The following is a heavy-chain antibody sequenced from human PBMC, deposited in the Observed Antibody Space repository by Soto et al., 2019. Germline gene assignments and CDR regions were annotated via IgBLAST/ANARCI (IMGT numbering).Heavy chain of an antibody. CDR3: ARAVAVAADFDY. CDR1: GYTFTGYA. V-gene: IGHV1-3*05. Sequence: QVRLVQSGGEEKKPGASVKVSCKASGYTFTGYAMHWVRQAPGQRLEWMGWINAGNGNTKYSQKFQGRVTITRDTSASTAYMELSSLRSEDTAVYYCARAVAVAADFDYWGQGTLVTVSS. D-gene: IGHD6-19*01. CDR2: INAGNGNT. J-gene: IGHJ4*02.